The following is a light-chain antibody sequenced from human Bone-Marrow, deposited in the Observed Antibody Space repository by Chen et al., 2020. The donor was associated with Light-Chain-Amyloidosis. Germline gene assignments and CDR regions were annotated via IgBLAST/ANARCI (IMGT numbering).Light chain of an antibody. V-gene: IGKV1D-12*01. CDR2: AAS. CDR3: QQANSFPFT. J-gene: IGKJ3*01. Sequence: DLQMTQSPSSVSASVGDRVTITCRASQCISSWLAWYQQKPGKAPKLLIYAASSLQSGVPSRFSGSGSAADFTLTISSLQPEDFATYYCQQANSFPFTFGPGTKVDIK. CDR1: QCISSW.